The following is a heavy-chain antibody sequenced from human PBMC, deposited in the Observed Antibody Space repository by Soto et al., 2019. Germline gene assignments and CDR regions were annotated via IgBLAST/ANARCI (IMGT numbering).Heavy chain of an antibody. Sequence: QVQLVESGGGVVQPGRSLRLSCAASGFTFSSYGMHWVRQAPGKGLEWVAVIWYDGSNKYYADSVKGRFTISRDNSKNTLYLQMNGLRAEDTAVYYCARDSGWRGGAAAECDYWGQGTLVTVSS. CDR3: ARDSGWRGGAAAECDY. CDR1: GFTFSSYG. V-gene: IGHV3-33*01. J-gene: IGHJ4*02. CDR2: IWYDGSNK. D-gene: IGHD6-13*01.